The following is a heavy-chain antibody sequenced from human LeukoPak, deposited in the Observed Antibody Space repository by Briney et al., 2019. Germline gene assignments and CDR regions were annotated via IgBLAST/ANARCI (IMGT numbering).Heavy chain of an antibody. D-gene: IGHD3-22*01. J-gene: IGHJ3*02. CDR3: ARRLYYYDSSGYYIAFDI. Sequence: GESLKISCKGSGYSFTSYWIGWVRQIPGKGLEWLGIIYPGDSDTRYSPSFQGQVTISADKSISTAYLQWSSLKASDTAMYYCARRLYYYDSSGYYIAFDIWGQGTMVTVSS. CDR1: GYSFTSYW. V-gene: IGHV5-51*01. CDR2: IYPGDSDT.